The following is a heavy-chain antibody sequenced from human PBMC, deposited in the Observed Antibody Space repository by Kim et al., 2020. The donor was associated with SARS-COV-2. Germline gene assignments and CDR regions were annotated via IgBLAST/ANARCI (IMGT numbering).Heavy chain of an antibody. CDR3: ARDPESPFSYYMDV. J-gene: IGHJ6*03. D-gene: IGHD3-3*01. Sequence: ADSVKDRYNISRDTAKNSHYLQMNSLRAEETAVYYCARDPESPFSYYMDVWGKGTTVTVSS. V-gene: IGHV3-21*01.